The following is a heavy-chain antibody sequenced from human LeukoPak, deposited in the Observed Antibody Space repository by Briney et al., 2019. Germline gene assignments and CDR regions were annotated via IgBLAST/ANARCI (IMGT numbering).Heavy chain of an antibody. D-gene: IGHD6-19*01. Sequence: SETLSLTCTVSGGSLSSGSYYWSWIRQPAGKGLEWIGRIYTSGSTNYNPSLKSRVTISVDTSKNQFSLKLSSVTAADTAVYYCARESSSGWFVGQFDYWGQGTLVTVSS. CDR2: IYTSGST. V-gene: IGHV4-61*02. CDR3: ARESSSGWFVGQFDY. CDR1: GGSLSSGSYY. J-gene: IGHJ4*02.